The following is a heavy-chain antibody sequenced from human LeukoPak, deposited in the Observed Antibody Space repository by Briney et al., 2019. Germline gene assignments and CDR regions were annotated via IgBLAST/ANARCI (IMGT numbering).Heavy chain of an antibody. CDR3: AKDHGVSGSLGH. D-gene: IGHD1-26*01. Sequence: PGGSLRLSCAASRFTFSNYAMSWVRQAPGKGLEWVSSIRDSAYRTYYADSVKGRFTISRDNPKNTLYLQMNSLRAEDTAVYYCAKDHGVSGSLGHWGQGTLVTVSS. CDR2: IRDSAYRT. J-gene: IGHJ4*02. V-gene: IGHV3-23*01. CDR1: RFTFSNYA.